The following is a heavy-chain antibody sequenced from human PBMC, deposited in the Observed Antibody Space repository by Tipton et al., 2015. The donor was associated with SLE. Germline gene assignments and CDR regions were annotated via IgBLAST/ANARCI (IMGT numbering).Heavy chain of an antibody. D-gene: IGHD6-6*01. CDR1: GFTFGDYA. V-gene: IGHV3-49*04. CDR3: TRDRLAGSSVGSRSFDY. Sequence: LRLSCTASGFTFGDYAMSWVRQAPGKGLEWVGFIRSKAYGGTTEYAASVKGRFTISRDDSKSIAYLQMNSLKTEDTAVYYCTRDRLAGSSVGSRSFDYWGQGTLVTVSS. CDR2: IRSKAYGGTT. J-gene: IGHJ4*02.